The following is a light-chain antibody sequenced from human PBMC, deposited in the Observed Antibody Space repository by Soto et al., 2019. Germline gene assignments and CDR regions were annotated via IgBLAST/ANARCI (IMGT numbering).Light chain of an antibody. CDR3: QQSHTTPWT. CDR2: AAS. V-gene: IGKV1-39*01. CDR1: QSISSY. Sequence: DIQMTQSPSSLSASVGDGVTITCRASQSISSYLNWYQQKPGKAPDLLIYAASSLQGGVPSRFSGSGSGTDFTLTISSLQPEDFATYYCQQSHTTPWTFGQGTKVDIK. J-gene: IGKJ1*01.